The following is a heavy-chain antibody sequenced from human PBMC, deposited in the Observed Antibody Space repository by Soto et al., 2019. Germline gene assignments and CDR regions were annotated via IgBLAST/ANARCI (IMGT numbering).Heavy chain of an antibody. Sequence: EVQLVASGGVLVKPGGSLRLSCAASGFTFSNAWMNWVRPAPGMGLEWVCRIKSALDGGATDYAPSVKGRFTISRDDLTRTLELQMNSLRTEDTAVYYCTTAGWGTYVGGSYGGKYWAQGTLVTFSA. D-gene: IGHD3-16*01. CDR3: TTAGWGTYVGGSYGGKY. CDR2: IKSALDGGAT. V-gene: IGHV3-15*07. CDR1: GFTFSNAW. J-gene: IGHJ4*02.